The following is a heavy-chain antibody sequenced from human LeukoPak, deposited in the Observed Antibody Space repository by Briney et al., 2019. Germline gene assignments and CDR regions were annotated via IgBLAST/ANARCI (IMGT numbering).Heavy chain of an antibody. J-gene: IGHJ3*02. Sequence: GGSLRLSCAASGFTFSDYYMSWIRQAPGKGLEWVSYISSSGSTIYYADSVKGRFTISRDNSKNTLYLQMNSLRAEDTAVYYCARGRITMIVVGDDAFDIWGQGTTVTVSS. V-gene: IGHV3-11*04. CDR2: ISSSGSTI. CDR3: ARGRITMIVVGDDAFDI. CDR1: GFTFSDYY. D-gene: IGHD3-22*01.